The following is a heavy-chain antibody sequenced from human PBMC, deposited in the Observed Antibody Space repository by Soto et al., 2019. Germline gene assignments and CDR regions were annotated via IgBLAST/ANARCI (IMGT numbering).Heavy chain of an antibody. D-gene: IGHD2-15*01. Sequence: QLQLQESGPGLVKPSETLSLTCTVSGGSISSSSYYWGWIRQPPGKGLEWIGSIYYSGSTYYNPPLNSRVNISVATSKNQFSLKLSYVTAADTAVYYCASHCLSTRLPFDYWGQGTLVTVSS. V-gene: IGHV4-39*01. CDR3: ASHCLSTRLPFDY. CDR1: GGSISSSSYY. J-gene: IGHJ4*02. CDR2: IYYSGST.